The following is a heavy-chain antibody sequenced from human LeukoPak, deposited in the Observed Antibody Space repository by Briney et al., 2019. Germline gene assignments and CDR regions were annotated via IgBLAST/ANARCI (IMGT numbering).Heavy chain of an antibody. Sequence: ASVKVSCKASGYTFTDYYMHWVRQAPGQGLEWMGWINCNSGDRKYAQKFQGRDTVTRDTSISTVYMELSRLTSDDTAVYYCARDPAAAAVPSDYWGQGTLVTVSS. D-gene: IGHD6-13*01. J-gene: IGHJ4*02. CDR2: INCNSGDR. V-gene: IGHV1-2*02. CDR1: GYTFTDYY. CDR3: ARDPAAAAVPSDY.